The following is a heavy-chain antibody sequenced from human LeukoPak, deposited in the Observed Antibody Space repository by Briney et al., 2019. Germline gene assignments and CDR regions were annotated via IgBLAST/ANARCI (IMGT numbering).Heavy chain of an antibody. CDR2: ISGSGGST. V-gene: IGHV3-23*01. CDR1: GFTFSSYA. CDR3: AKDRIVVVPAAINWFDR. D-gene: IGHD2-2*01. J-gene: IGHJ5*02. Sequence: GGSLRLSCAASGFTFSSYAMSWVGQAPGRGLEWVSAISGSGGSTYYADSVKGRFTITRENSKKTLYLQMSSLRRDDTAVYYCAKDRIVVVPAAINWFDRWGQGTLLSVCS.